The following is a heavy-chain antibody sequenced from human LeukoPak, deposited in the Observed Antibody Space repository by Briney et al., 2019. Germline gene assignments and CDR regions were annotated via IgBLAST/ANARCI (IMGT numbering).Heavy chain of an antibody. CDR3: ARRYYDFWSGYGSWLDP. Sequence: SETLSLTCTVSGGSISSSSYYWGWIRQPPGKGREWVGRIDYSGSTYYNPSLKSRVTISVDTSKNQFSLKLSSVTAADTAVYYCARRYYDFWSGYGSWLDPWGQGTLVTVSS. CDR1: GGSISSSSYY. V-gene: IGHV4-39*01. J-gene: IGHJ5*02. D-gene: IGHD3-3*01. CDR2: IDYSGST.